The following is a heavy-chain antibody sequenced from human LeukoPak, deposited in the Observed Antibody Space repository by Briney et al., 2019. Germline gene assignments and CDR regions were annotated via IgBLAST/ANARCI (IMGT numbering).Heavy chain of an antibody. CDR3: ARGLVAVAVRD. J-gene: IGHJ4*02. CDR2: INHSGST. D-gene: IGHD6-19*01. CDR1: GGSFSGYY. Sequence: SETLSLTCAVYGGSFSGYYWSWIRQPPGKGLEWIGEINHSGSTNYNPSLKSRVTISVDTSKNQFSLKLSSVTAADTAVYYCARGLVAVAVRDWGQGTLVTVSS. V-gene: IGHV4-34*01.